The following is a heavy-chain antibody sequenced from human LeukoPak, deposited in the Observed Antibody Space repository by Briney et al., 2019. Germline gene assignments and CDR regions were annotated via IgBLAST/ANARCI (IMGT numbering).Heavy chain of an antibody. CDR2: IRYDGSNK. Sequence: PGGSLRLSCAASGFTFSSYGMHWVRQAPGKGLEWVAFIRYDGSNKYYADSVKGRFTISRDNAKNSLYLQMNSLRAEDTAVYYCARDLLGVFDYWGQGTLVTVSS. J-gene: IGHJ4*02. CDR3: ARDLLGVFDY. CDR1: GFTFSSYG. V-gene: IGHV3-30*02.